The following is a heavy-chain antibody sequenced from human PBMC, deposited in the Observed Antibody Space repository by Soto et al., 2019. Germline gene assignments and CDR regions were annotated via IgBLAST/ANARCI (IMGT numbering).Heavy chain of an antibody. V-gene: IGHV4-4*07. D-gene: IGHD2-8*01. CDR2: IYTSGNT. CDR1: GGSVTSYY. J-gene: IGHJ6*02. Sequence: QVQLQESDPGLVKPSETLSLTCTVSGGSVTSYYWSWIRQPAGKGLDWIGRIYTSGNTDYNPSLKSRVTMSIETSKNQFSLKLNSVTAADTAVYYCARDGVGPHGMDVWGQGTTVTVSS. CDR3: ARDGVGPHGMDV.